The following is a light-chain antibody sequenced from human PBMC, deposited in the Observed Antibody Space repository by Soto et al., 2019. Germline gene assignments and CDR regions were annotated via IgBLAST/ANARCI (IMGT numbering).Light chain of an antibody. CDR3: HQYDSWT. V-gene: IGKV3-20*01. CDR2: GAS. CDR1: QSVSSY. Sequence: EIVLTQSPGILCLSPGERASLSCGASQSVSSYLAWYQQKPGQAPRLLIYGASSRATGIPDRFSGSGSGTDFTLTISRLEPEDFAVYYCHQYDSWTFGQGTKVDI. J-gene: IGKJ1*01.